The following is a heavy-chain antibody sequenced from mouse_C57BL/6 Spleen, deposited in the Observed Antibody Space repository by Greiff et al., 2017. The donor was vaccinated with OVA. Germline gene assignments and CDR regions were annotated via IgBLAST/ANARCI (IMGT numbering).Heavy chain of an antibody. J-gene: IGHJ4*01. Sequence: QVQLKQSGAELARPGASVKLSCKASGYTFTSYGISWVKQRTGQGLEWIGEIYPRSGNTYYNEKFKGKATLTADKSASTAYMELRSLTSEDSAVYFCARSDYGYAMDYWGQGTSVTVSS. V-gene: IGHV1-81*01. CDR3: ARSDYGYAMDY. CDR1: GYTFTSYG. D-gene: IGHD2-4*01. CDR2: IYPRSGNT.